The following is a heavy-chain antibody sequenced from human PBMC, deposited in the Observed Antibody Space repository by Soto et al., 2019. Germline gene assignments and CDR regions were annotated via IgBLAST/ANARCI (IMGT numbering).Heavy chain of an antibody. CDR1: GGSISSGGYY. J-gene: IGHJ5*02. V-gene: IGHV4-31*03. Sequence: QVQLQESGPGLVKPSQTLSLTCTVSGGSISSGGYYWNWIRQHPGKGLGWIGYIFYIGSTYYNPSIKSRVTISVNTSKNQFSLRLNSVAAADTAVYYCARSVFPWGQGTLVTVSS. CDR3: ARSVFP. CDR2: IFYIGST.